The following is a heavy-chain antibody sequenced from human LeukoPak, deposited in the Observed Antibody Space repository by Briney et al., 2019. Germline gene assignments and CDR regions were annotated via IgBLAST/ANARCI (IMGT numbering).Heavy chain of an antibody. V-gene: IGHV3-23*01. CDR1: GFTFSSYS. D-gene: IGHD4-17*01. Sequence: GGSLRLSCAASGFTFSSYSMNWVRQAPGKGLEWVSAISGSGGSTYYADSVKGRFTISRDNSKNTLYLQMNSLRAEDTAVYYCAKVNYYGDYGEIRYFDLWGRGTLVTVSS. CDR3: AKVNYYGDYGEIRYFDL. CDR2: ISGSGGST. J-gene: IGHJ2*01.